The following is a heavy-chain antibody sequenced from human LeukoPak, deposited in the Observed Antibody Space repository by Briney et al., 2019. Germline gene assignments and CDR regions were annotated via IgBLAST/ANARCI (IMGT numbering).Heavy chain of an antibody. D-gene: IGHD6-19*01. V-gene: IGHV1-3*01. CDR3: ARGFTPRPHSSGWSSPYYFDY. CDR2: INAGNGNT. J-gene: IGHJ4*02. CDR1: GYTFTSYA. Sequence: ASVKVSCKASGYTFTSYAMHWVRQAPGQRLEWMGWINAGNGNTKYSQKFQGRVTITRDTSASTAYMELRSLGSDDTAVYYCARGFTPRPHSSGWSSPYYFDYWGQGTLVTVSS.